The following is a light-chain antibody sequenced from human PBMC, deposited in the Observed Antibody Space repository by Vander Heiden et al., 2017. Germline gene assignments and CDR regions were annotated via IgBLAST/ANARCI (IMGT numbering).Light chain of an antibody. CDR1: QSVSSSY. CDR3: QQYGSSPPVT. V-gene: IGKV3-20*01. Sequence: EIVLTQSPGTLPSSPGERATLSCRASQSVSSSYLAWYQQKPGQAPRLLIYGASSRATGIPDRFSGSGSGTDFTLTISRLEPEDFAVYYCQQYGSSPPVTFGQGTRLEIK. J-gene: IGKJ5*01. CDR2: GAS.